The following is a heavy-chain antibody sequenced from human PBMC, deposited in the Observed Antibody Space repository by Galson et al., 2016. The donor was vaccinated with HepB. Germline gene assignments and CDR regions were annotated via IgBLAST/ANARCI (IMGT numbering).Heavy chain of an antibody. Sequence: ETLSLTCTVSGASVSDATNYFRWIRQTPVKGLECVGYIPYRGTTNYTPSPKSRVTISVDTTKNQFSLTLRSVKAADTAVYYCARQREEEVGLVTQPGAMDVWGQGTTVTVSS. CDR1: GASVSDATNY. D-gene: IGHD3-9*01. J-gene: IGHJ6*02. CDR3: ARQREEEVGLVTQPGAMDV. CDR2: IPYRGTT. V-gene: IGHV4-61*01.